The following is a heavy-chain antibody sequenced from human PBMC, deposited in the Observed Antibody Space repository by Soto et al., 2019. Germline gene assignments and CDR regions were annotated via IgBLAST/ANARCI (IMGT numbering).Heavy chain of an antibody. CDR1: GGSLSGYY. Sequence: SETLSLTCAVYGGSLSGYYWSWIRQPPGKGLEWIGEINHSGSTNYNPSLKSRVTISVDTSKNQFSLKLSSVTAADTAVYYCAGEGRYYYYYMDVWGKGTTVTVSS. D-gene: IGHD3-10*01. CDR3: AGEGRYYYYYMDV. J-gene: IGHJ6*03. V-gene: IGHV4-34*01. CDR2: INHSGST.